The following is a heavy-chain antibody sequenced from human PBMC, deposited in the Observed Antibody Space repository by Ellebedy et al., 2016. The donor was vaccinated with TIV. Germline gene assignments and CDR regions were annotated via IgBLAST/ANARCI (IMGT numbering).Heavy chain of an antibody. J-gene: IGHJ4*02. CDR1: GFSFRSYW. CDR3: ASQGNSYGQIDY. D-gene: IGHD5-18*01. V-gene: IGHV3-7*01. CDR2: IKQDGSEK. Sequence: GGSLRLSCAASGFSFRSYWMAWVRQAPGKGLEWVANIKQDGSEKYYVDSVKGRFTISRDNAKNSLYLQMNSLRAEDTAVYYCASQGNSYGQIDYWGQGTLVTVSS.